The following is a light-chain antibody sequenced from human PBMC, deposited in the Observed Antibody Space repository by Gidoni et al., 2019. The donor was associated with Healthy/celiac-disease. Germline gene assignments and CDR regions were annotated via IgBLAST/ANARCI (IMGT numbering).Light chain of an antibody. CDR3: QQSYSTPPIT. V-gene: IGKV1-39*01. Sequence: DIQMTQSPSSLSASVGDRVTITCRASQSISSYLNWYQQKPGKAPQLRSYAASSLQSGVPSRFSGSGSGTDFTLTISSLQPEDFATYYCQQSYSTPPITFGQGTRLEIK. CDR2: AAS. J-gene: IGKJ5*01. CDR1: QSISSY.